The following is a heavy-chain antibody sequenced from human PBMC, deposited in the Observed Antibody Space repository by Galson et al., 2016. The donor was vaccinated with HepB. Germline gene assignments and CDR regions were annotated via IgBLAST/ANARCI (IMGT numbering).Heavy chain of an antibody. CDR3: ARGLGCMSTSCYYRYYNAMDV. V-gene: IGHV3-30*03. Sequence: SLRLSCAASGFSFSSFSMHWVRQAPGKGLEWVAVISYDGSNKYNADSVKGRFTISRDNSKNTLFLQTNSLRDEDTAVYYCARGLGCMSTSCYYRYYNAMDVWGQGTTVTVSS. CDR2: ISYDGSNK. CDR1: GFSFSSFS. J-gene: IGHJ6*02. D-gene: IGHD2-2*01.